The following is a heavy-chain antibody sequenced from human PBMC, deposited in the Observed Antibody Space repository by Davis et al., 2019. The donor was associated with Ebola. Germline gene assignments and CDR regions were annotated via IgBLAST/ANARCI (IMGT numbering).Heavy chain of an antibody. CDR2: ISGSGGRT. CDR1: GFTFSSYP. Sequence: GESLKISCAASGFTFSSYPMSWVRQAPGKGLEWVSAISGSGGRTFYLDSVKGRFTISRDDSKNTLFVQMSSLRPEDTAVYFCARTGGTYSVYYYYMDVWGNGTTVTVSS. D-gene: IGHD1-26*01. CDR3: ARTGGTYSVYYYYMDV. J-gene: IGHJ6*03. V-gene: IGHV3-23*01.